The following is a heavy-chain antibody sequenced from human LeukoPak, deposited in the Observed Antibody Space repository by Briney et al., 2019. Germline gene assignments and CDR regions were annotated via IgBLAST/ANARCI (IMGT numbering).Heavy chain of an antibody. Sequence: SETLSLTCAVYGGSFSGYYWSWIRQPPGKGLEWIGEINHSGSTNYNPSLKSRDTISVDTSKNQFSLKLSSVTAADTAVYYCARGGYYYDSSGYYRPDYYFDYWGQGTLVTVSS. D-gene: IGHD3-22*01. CDR2: INHSGST. V-gene: IGHV4-34*01. CDR3: ARGGYYYDSSGYYRPDYYFDY. CDR1: GGSFSGYY. J-gene: IGHJ4*02.